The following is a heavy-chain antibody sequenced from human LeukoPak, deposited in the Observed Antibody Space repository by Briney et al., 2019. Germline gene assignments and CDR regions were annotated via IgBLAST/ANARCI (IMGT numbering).Heavy chain of an antibody. J-gene: IGHJ6*03. Sequence: SVKVSCKASGGTFSSYAISWVRQAPGQGLEWMGGIIPIFGTANYAQKFQGRVTITADESTSTAYMELSSLRSEDTAVYYCARGLINYYGSGSYYNSDYYYYMDVWGKGTTVTVSS. CDR1: GGTFSSYA. V-gene: IGHV1-69*01. CDR2: IIPIFGTA. CDR3: ARGLINYYGSGSYYNSDYYYYMDV. D-gene: IGHD3-10*01.